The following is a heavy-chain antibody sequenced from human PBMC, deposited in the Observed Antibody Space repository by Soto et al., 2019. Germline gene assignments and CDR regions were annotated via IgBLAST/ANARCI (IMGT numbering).Heavy chain of an antibody. Sequence: GESLKISCKGSGYTFTNYWIGWVRQMPGKGLEWMGIIYPGDSDTKYNPSFQGQVTISADKSITTTYLRWTSLKASDTAIYYCAASSFNDVMDVWGQGTTVTVSS. CDR1: GYTFTNYW. CDR3: AASSFNDVMDV. D-gene: IGHD1-26*01. CDR2: IYPGDSDT. J-gene: IGHJ6*02. V-gene: IGHV5-51*01.